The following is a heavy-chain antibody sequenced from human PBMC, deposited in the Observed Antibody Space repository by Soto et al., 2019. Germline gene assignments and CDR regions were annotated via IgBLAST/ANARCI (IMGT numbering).Heavy chain of an antibody. J-gene: IGHJ6*02. CDR1: GFTFSSYG. D-gene: IGHD6-13*01. V-gene: IGHV3-30*18. Sequence: PGGSLRLSCAASGFTFSSYGMHWVRQAPGKGLEWVALISYDGSYKYYADSVKGRFTVSRDNSKNTLYLQMNSLRAEDTAVYYCAKELSVVAAGGDYYYYNGVDVWGQGTTVTVSS. CDR3: AKELSVVAAGGDYYYYNGVDV. CDR2: ISYDGSYK.